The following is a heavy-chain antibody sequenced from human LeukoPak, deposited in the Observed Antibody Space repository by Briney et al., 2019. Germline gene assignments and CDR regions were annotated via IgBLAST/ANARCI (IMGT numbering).Heavy chain of an antibody. D-gene: IGHD2-2*01. Sequence: GGSLRLSCAASGFTFSSYAMRWVRQAPGRGLEWVAVISYDGSNKYYADAVKGRFTISRENSKNTLYLKMNSLRDEDTAVYYCARPKDPNRYCSSTSCHLNWFDPWGQGTLVTVSS. CDR2: ISYDGSNK. J-gene: IGHJ5*02. V-gene: IGHV3-30-3*01. CDR1: GFTFSSYA. CDR3: ARPKDPNRYCSSTSCHLNWFDP.